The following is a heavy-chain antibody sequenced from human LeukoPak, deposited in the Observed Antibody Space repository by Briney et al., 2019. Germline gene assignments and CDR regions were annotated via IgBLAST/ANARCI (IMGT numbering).Heavy chain of an antibody. V-gene: IGHV3-74*03. CDR2: VSHDGSTT. CDR1: GFTFSTYT. CDR3: AREINKWFDP. J-gene: IGHJ5*02. Sequence: PGGSLRLSCAASGFTFSTYTMAWVRQAPGGGLEWVSRVSHDGSTTKNADSVKGRFTISRDNARSTVFLQLNSLRAEDTAVYYCAREINKWFDPWGQGTLVTVS.